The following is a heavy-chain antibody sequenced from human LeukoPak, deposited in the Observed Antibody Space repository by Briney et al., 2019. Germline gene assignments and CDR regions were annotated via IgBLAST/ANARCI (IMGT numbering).Heavy chain of an antibody. CDR2: IYASGSA. CDR1: AGSIDNGGYY. J-gene: IGHJ4*02. V-gene: IGHV4-30-2*02. D-gene: IGHD3-22*01. CDR3: ATYDSSGYYLGH. Sequence: SSETLSLTCTVSAGSIDNGGYYWTWTRQPPGRGLEYIGYIYASGSAYYNPSLKSRLTLSVDGAKNQFSLKLSSVTAADTAVYYCATYDSSGYYLGHWGQGTLVTVSS.